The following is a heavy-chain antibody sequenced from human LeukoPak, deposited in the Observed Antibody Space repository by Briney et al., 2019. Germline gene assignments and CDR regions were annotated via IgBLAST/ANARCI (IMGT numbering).Heavy chain of an antibody. J-gene: IGHJ4*02. D-gene: IGHD2-2*01. CDR1: GYTFTSYG. Sequence: ASVKVSCKASGYTFTSYGISWVRQAPGQGLEWMGWISAYNGNTNYAQKLQGRVTMTTDTSTSTAYMELRSLRSDDTAVYYCARDEGGYCSSTSCYEPIFDYWGQGTLVTVSS. CDR2: ISAYNGNT. CDR3: ARDEGGYCSSTSCYEPIFDY. V-gene: IGHV1-18*01.